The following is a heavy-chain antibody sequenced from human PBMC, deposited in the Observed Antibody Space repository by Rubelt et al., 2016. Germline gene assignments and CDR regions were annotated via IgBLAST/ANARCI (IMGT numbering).Heavy chain of an antibody. V-gene: IGHV3-23*01. CDR3: AKGDGSTLFYFNH. D-gene: IGHD6-13*01. J-gene: IGHJ4*02. Sequence: YYADSVKGRFTISRDNSKNTLSLQTNSLRAEDTAVYYCAKGDGSTLFYFNHLGQGTLVTDSS.